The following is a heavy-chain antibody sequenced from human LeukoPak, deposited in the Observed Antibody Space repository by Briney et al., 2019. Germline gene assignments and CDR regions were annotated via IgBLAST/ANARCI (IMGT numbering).Heavy chain of an antibody. Sequence: SVKVSCKASGGTFSSYAISWVRQAPGQGLEWMGGIIPIFGTANYAQKLQGRVTMTTDTSTSTAYMELRSLRSDDTAVYYCARELGTAVAGRGDYWGQGTLVTVSS. J-gene: IGHJ4*02. CDR1: GGTFSSYA. CDR2: IIPIFGTA. V-gene: IGHV1-69*05. D-gene: IGHD6-19*01. CDR3: ARELGTAVAGRGDY.